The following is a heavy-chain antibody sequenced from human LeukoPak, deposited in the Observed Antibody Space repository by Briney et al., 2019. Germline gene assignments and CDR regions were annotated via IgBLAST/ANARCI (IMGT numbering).Heavy chain of an antibody. CDR3: ARWRYCSSTSCFDAFDN. CDR1: GYTFTSYD. J-gene: IGHJ3*02. CDR2: MNPNSGNT. Sequence: ASVKVSCKASGYTFTSYDTNWVRQATGQGLEWMGWMNPNSGNTGYAQKFQGRVTMTRNTSISTAYMELSSLRSEGTAVYYCARWRYCSSTSCFDAFDNWGQGTMVTVSS. V-gene: IGHV1-8*01. D-gene: IGHD2-2*01.